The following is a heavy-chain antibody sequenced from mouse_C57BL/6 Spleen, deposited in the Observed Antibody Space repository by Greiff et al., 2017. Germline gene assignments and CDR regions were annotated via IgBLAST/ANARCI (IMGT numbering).Heavy chain of an antibody. CDR3: ARDPYYYGSSYDYYAMDY. CDR1: GYSITSGYY. Sequence: DVQLQESGPGLVKPSQSLSLTCSVTGYSITSGYYWNWIRQFPGNKLEWMGYISYDGSNNYNPSLKNRISITRDTSKNQFFLKLNSVTTEDTATYYCARDPYYYGSSYDYYAMDYWGQGTSVTVSS. CDR2: ISYDGSN. D-gene: IGHD1-1*01. V-gene: IGHV3-6*01. J-gene: IGHJ4*01.